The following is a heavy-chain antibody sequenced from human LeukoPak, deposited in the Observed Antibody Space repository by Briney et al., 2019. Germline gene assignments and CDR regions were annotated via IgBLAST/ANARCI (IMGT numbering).Heavy chain of an antibody. J-gene: IGHJ6*04. V-gene: IGHV3-11*06. CDR3: ATGIYYYGMDV. CDR1: GFTFSDYY. D-gene: IGHD1-1*01. CDR2: ISSSSSYT. Sequence: PGGSLRLSCAASGFTFSDYYMSWIRQAPGKGLEWVSYISSSSSYTNYADSVKGRFTISRDNAKNSLYLQMNSLRAEDTAVYYCATGIYYYGMDVWGEGTTVTVSS.